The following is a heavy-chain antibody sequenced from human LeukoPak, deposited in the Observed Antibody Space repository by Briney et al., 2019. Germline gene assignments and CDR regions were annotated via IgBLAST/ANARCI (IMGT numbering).Heavy chain of an antibody. Sequence: TGGSLRLSCAASGFTFSGSAMHWVRQASGKGLEWVGRIRSKANSYATAYAASVKGRFTISRDDSKNTLYPQMNSLKTEDTAVYYCTMEGFGDSGGAFDIWGQGTMVTVSS. CDR3: TMEGFGDSGGAFDI. CDR1: GFTFSGSA. CDR2: IRSKANSYAT. V-gene: IGHV3-73*01. D-gene: IGHD3-10*01. J-gene: IGHJ3*02.